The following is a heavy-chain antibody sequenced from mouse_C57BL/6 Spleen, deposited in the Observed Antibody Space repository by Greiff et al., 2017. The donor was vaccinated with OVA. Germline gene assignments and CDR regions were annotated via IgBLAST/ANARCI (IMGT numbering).Heavy chain of an antibody. Sequence: QVQLQQPGAELVKPGASVKLSCKASGYTFTSYWMHWVKQRPGRGLEWIGRIDPNRGGTKYNEKFQSKATLPIEKPSSTAYMRLSSLTSEDSAVYYCAKIYYYGSSLPFDYWGQGTTLTVSS. CDR3: AKIYYYGSSLPFDY. J-gene: IGHJ2*01. V-gene: IGHV1-72*01. CDR2: IDPNRGGT. CDR1: GYTFTSYW. D-gene: IGHD1-1*01.